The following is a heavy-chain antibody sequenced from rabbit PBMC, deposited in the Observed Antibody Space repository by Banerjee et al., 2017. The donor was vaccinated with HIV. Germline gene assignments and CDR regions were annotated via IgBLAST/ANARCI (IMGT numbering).Heavy chain of an antibody. CDR1: GFSLSSYY. CDR3: ARGGYGSSSGAYNL. V-gene: IGHV1S47*01. J-gene: IGHJ4*01. CDR2: IYIGGVIT. Sequence: QEQLVEYGGDLVQPEGSLTLTCTASGFSLSSYYMCWVRQAPGKGPEWIACIYIGGVITHYASWVNGRFTISRSTSLITVTLQMTSLTAADTATYFCARGGYGSSSGAYNLWGPGTLVTVS. D-gene: IGHD1-1*01.